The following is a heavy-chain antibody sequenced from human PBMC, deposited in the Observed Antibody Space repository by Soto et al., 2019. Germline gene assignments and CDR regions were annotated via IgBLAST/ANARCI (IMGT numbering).Heavy chain of an antibody. J-gene: IGHJ6*03. D-gene: IGHD3-10*01. CDR3: ARDRGTDVDYYYYYYMDV. CDR2: ISSSGSTI. V-gene: IGHV3-48*03. Sequence: GGSLRLSCAASGFTFSSYEMNWVRQAPGKGLEWVSYISSSGSTIYYADSVKGRFTISRDNAKNSLYLQMNSLRAEDSAVYYCARDRGTDVDYYYYYYMDVWGKGTTVTVSS. CDR1: GFTFSSYE.